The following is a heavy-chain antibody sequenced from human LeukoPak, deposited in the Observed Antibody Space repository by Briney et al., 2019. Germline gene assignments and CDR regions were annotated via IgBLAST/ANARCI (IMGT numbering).Heavy chain of an antibody. CDR2: ISGSGGST. Sequence: GGSLRLSCAASGFPFSSYATSWVRQAPGKGLEWVSAISGSGGSTYYADSVKGRFTISRDNSKNTLYLQMNSLRAEDTAVYYCAKGVGDVSGSVRFLESSGSAFDIWGQGTMVTVSS. CDR3: AKGVGDVSGSVRFLESSGSAFDI. V-gene: IGHV3-23*01. CDR1: GFPFSSYA. J-gene: IGHJ3*02. D-gene: IGHD3-3*01.